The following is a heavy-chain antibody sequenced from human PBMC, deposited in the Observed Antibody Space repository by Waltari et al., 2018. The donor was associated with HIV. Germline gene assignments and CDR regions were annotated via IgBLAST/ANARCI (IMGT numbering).Heavy chain of an antibody. CDR2: MNPNSGKT. CDR3: ARNSSGKGNRYFYYGLDV. D-gene: IGHD3-22*01. Sequence: QVHLVQSGPEVKRPGASVKISCKAYGYTFINFDVNWVRQAAGQGPEWLGWMNPNSGKTESPYIFEDRVTMTRDISADTAYMEMSGLAPEDTAIYYCARNSSGKGNRYFYYGLDVWGQGTPVTV. V-gene: IGHV1-8*02. CDR1: GYTFINFD. J-gene: IGHJ6*02.